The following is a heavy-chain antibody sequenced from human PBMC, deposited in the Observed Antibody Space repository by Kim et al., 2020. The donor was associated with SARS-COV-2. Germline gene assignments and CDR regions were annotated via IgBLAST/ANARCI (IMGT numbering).Heavy chain of an antibody. CDR3: ASVLQQWLEGNALDI. CDR2: IKQDGSEK. J-gene: IGHJ3*02. CDR1: GFTFSSYW. Sequence: GGSLRLSCAASGFTFSSYWMSWVRQAPGKGLEWVANIKQDGSEKYYVDSVKGRFTIARDNAKNSLYLQMNSLRAEDTAVYYCASVLQQWLEGNALDIWGQGTMVTVSS. V-gene: IGHV3-7*03. D-gene: IGHD6-19*01.